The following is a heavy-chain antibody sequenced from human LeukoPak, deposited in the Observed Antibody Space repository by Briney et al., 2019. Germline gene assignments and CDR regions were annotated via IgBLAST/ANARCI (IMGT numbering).Heavy chain of an antibody. V-gene: IGHV3-21*01. CDR3: ARDRGVDYGNDGFDI. J-gene: IGHJ3*02. D-gene: IGHD4/OR15-4a*01. Sequence: GGSLRLSCAASGFTFSTYSMTWVRRAPGKGLEWVSSITSSSSYIYYADSVKGRFTISRDNAKNSLYLQMNSLGAEDTAVYHCARDRGVDYGNDGFDIWGQGTTVTVSS. CDR1: GFTFSTYS. CDR2: ITSSSSYI.